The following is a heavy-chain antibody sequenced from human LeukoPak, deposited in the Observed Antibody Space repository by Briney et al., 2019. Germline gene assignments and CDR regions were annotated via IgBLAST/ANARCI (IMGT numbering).Heavy chain of an antibody. CDR1: GYTFTGYY. Sequence: ASVKVSCKASGYTFTGYYMHWVRQAPGQGLEWMGIINPSGGSTSYAQKFQGRVTMTRDTSTSTVYMELSSLRSEDTAVYYCARVEMATIILDYWGQGTLVTVSS. CDR3: ARVEMATIILDY. V-gene: IGHV1-46*01. D-gene: IGHD5-24*01. CDR2: INPSGGST. J-gene: IGHJ4*02.